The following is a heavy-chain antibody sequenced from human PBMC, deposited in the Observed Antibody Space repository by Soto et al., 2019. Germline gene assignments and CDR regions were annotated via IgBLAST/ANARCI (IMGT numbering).Heavy chain of an antibody. CDR3: ASHSSGWYQTPHYYYYGMDV. CDR2: ISSSGSTI. CDR1: GFTFSSYE. V-gene: IGHV3-48*03. J-gene: IGHJ6*02. D-gene: IGHD6-19*01. Sequence: LRLSCAASGFTFSSYEMNWVRQAPGKGLEWVSYISSSGSTIYYADSVKGRFTISRDNAKNSLYLQMNSLRAEDTAVYYCASHSSGWYQTPHYYYYGMDVWGQGTTVTVSS.